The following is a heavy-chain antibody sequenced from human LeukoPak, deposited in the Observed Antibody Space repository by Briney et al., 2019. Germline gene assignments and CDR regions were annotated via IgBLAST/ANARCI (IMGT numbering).Heavy chain of an antibody. CDR1: GYTFTSYY. J-gene: IGHJ4*02. V-gene: IGHV1-46*01. Sequence: ASVKVSCKASGYTFTSYYMHWVRQAPGQGLEWMGIINPSGGSTSYAQKFQGRVTMTRDTSTSTVYMELSSLRAEDTAVYYCGITGGVATPFDYWGQGTLVTVSS. CDR3: GITGGVATPFDY. CDR2: INPSGGST. D-gene: IGHD3-3*01.